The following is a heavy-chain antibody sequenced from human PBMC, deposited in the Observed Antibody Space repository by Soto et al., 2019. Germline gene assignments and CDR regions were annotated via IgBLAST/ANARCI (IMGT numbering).Heavy chain of an antibody. J-gene: IGHJ5*02. D-gene: IGHD3-10*01. V-gene: IGHV4-59*01. Sequence: QVQLQESGPGLVKPSETLSLTYTVSGASFPSYYWSWIRQPPGKGLELIGYIYYTGSTKYNPSLESRVAISIDMSKNQFSLQLRSLTAADTAVYYCARVHGSGQADWFDPWGQGTLVTVSS. CDR3: ARVHGSGQADWFDP. CDR2: IYYTGST. CDR1: GASFPSYY.